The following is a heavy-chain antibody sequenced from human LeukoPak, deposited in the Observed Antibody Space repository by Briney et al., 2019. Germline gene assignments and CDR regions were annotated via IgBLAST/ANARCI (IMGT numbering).Heavy chain of an antibody. CDR1: GGSFSDYY. CDR2: IYYSGST. CDR3: ARDRFYCSGGSCYTED. V-gene: IGHV4-31*11. J-gene: IGHJ4*02. Sequence: SETLSLTCAVYGGSFSDYYWSWIRQHPGKGLEWIGYIYYSGSTYYNPSLKSRVTISVDTSKNQFSLKLSSVTAADTAVYYCARDRFYCSGGSCYTEDWGQGTLVTVSS. D-gene: IGHD2-15*01.